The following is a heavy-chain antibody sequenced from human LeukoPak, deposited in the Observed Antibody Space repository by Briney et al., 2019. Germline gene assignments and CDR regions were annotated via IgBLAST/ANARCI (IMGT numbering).Heavy chain of an antibody. D-gene: IGHD1-26*01. CDR2: INPKGGST. CDR1: GYTFTSYY. Sequence: GASVKVSCKASGYTFTSYYIHWLRQAPGQGLEWMGIINPKGGSTDYAQKFQGRVTMTRDTSTRTVYMELRSLTSEDTAVYYCARVGIEEATAQNPWGQGTLVTVSS. V-gene: IGHV1-46*01. CDR3: ARVGIEEATAQNP. J-gene: IGHJ5*02.